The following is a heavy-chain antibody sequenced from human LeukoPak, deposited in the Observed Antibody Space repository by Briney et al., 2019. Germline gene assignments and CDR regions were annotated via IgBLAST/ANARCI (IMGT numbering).Heavy chain of an antibody. D-gene: IGHD3-16*01. J-gene: IGHJ3*02. Sequence: SETLSLTCTVSGDSISTYYWSWIRQPPGKGLEWIGYMYYSGSTNYNPSLKSRVTISVDTSKNQFSLKLSSVTAADTAVYYCAKGFEGGAFDIWGQGTMVTVSS. V-gene: IGHV4-59*01. CDR3: AKGFEGGAFDI. CDR2: MYYSGST. CDR1: GDSISTYY.